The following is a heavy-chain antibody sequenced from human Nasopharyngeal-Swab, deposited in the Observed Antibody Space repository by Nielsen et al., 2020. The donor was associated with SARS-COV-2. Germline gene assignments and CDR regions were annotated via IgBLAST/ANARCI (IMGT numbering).Heavy chain of an antibody. Sequence: GSLRLSCTVSGGSISSYYWSWIRQPPGKGLEWIGYIYYSGSTNYNPSLKSRVTISVDTSKNQFSLKLSSVTAADTAVYYCARDSYAVPYFDYWGQGTLVTVSS. CDR1: GGSISSYY. J-gene: IGHJ4*02. CDR2: IYYSGST. D-gene: IGHD3-16*01. V-gene: IGHV4-59*01. CDR3: ARDSYAVPYFDY.